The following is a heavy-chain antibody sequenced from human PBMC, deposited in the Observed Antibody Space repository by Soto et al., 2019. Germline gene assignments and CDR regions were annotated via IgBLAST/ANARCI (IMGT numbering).Heavy chain of an antibody. CDR3: ARSQGSSTSLEIYYYYSYGMDV. Sequence: QVQLVQSGAEVKKPGSSVKVSCKASGGTFSSYAISWVRQAPGQGREWMGGIIPISDTTNYAQKFQGRVTITADESTSTAYMELSSLRSEDTAVYYCARSQGSSTSLEIYYYYSYGMDVWGQGTTVTVSS. V-gene: IGHV1-69*01. J-gene: IGHJ6*02. CDR2: IIPISDTT. CDR1: GGTFSSYA. D-gene: IGHD2-2*01.